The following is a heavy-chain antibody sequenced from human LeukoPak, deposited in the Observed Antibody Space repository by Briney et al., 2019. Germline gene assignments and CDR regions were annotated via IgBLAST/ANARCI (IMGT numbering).Heavy chain of an antibody. CDR1: GFTFSNYA. CDR2: INDGGTKT. V-gene: IGHV3-23*01. Sequence: GGSLRLSCAASGFTFSNYAMGWVRQAPGKGLEWVSIINDGGTKTYYADAVKGRFTISRDNSNNTLYLQMNSLRAEDTALYYCAKRDGYNGVVDYWGQGTLVTVSS. CDR3: AKRDGYNGVVDY. D-gene: IGHD5-24*01. J-gene: IGHJ4*02.